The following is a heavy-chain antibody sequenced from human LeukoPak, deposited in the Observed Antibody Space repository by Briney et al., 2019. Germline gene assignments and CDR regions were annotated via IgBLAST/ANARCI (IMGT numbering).Heavy chain of an antibody. D-gene: IGHD1-1*01. CDR1: GYTFTSYA. V-gene: IGHV1-3*01. Sequence: ASVKVSCMASGYTFTSYAIHWVRQAPGQRLEWMGWISAGNGNTKYSQNFQGRVTFISNTSATTAFMELSSLRSEDAAVYYCARDSGSGYNDYWGQGTLVTVSS. CDR3: ARDSGSGYNDY. J-gene: IGHJ4*02. CDR2: ISAGNGNT.